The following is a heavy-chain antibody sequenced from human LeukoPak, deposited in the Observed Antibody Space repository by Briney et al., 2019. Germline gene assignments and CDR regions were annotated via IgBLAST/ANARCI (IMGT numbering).Heavy chain of an antibody. CDR1: GGTFSSYA. D-gene: IGHD6-13*01. CDR2: IIPIFGTA. CDR3: ARGGMGIAAAPNNYYYYYTDL. J-gene: IGHJ6*03. V-gene: IGHV1-69*13. Sequence: PVKVSCKASGGTFSSYAISWVRQAPGQGLEWMGGIIPIFGTANYAQKFQGRATITADESTSTAYMELSSLRSEDTAVYYCARGGMGIAAAPNNYYYYYTDLWRKGTTVTVSS.